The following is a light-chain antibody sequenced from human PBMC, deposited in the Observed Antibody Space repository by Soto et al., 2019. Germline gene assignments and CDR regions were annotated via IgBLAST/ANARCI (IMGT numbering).Light chain of an antibody. V-gene: IGLV2-14*01. J-gene: IGLJ1*01. Sequence: QSVLTQPASVSGSPGQSVTISCTGTSSDVGGYNYVSWYQQHPGKAPKLVIFEVSIRPSGVSIRFSGSKSGNTASLTTSGLQTEDEADYYCSSYTSRPSLFVFGSGTTVTVL. CDR1: SSDVGGYNY. CDR2: EVS. CDR3: SSYTSRPSLFV.